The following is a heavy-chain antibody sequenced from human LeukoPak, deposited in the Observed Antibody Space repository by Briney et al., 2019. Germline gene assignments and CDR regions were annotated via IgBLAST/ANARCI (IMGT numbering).Heavy chain of an antibody. J-gene: IGHJ4*02. CDR3: ARDRYSSGWAFFDY. D-gene: IGHD6-19*01. CDR2: INPSGGST. CDR1: GYTFTSYY. V-gene: IGHV1-46*01. Sequence: GASVKVSCKVSGYTFTSYYMHWVREAPGQGVEWMGIINPSGGSTSNAQKFQGRVTITRDTSTSTVYMELSSLRSEDTAVYYCARDRYSSGWAFFDYWGQGTLVTVSS.